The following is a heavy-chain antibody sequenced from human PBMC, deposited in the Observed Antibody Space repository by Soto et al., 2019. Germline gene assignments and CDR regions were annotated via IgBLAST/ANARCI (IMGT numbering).Heavy chain of an antibody. CDR1: GLTFTSSA. V-gene: IGHV1-58*01. Sequence: ASVKVSCKASGLTFTSSAVQWVRQARGQRLEWIGWIVVGSGSTNYAQKFQERVTITRDMSTSTAYLELSSLRSDDTAVYYCAADTYYSDSSDYYSFDYWGQGTLVTVSS. D-gene: IGHD3-22*01. CDR3: AADTYYSDSSDYYSFDY. CDR2: IVVGSGST. J-gene: IGHJ4*02.